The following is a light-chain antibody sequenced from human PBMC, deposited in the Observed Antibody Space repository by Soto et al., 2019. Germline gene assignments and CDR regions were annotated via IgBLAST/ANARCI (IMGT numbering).Light chain of an antibody. CDR2: GAS. V-gene: IGKV1-5*01. Sequence: DIQMTQSPSTLSGSAGDRVTITCRASQSISTWLAWYQQKPGKAPKLLIYGASSLASGVPSRFSGSGSGTEFTLTISSLQPDDFATYYCQQHNGYSERMFGQGTKVDIK. J-gene: IGKJ1*01. CDR3: QQHNGYSERM. CDR1: QSISTW.